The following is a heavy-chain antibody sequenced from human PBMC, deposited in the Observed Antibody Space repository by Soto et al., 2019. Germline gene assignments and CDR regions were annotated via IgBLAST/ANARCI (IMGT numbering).Heavy chain of an antibody. CDR3: ARGDTEYNWFDP. D-gene: IGHD2-21*01. J-gene: IGHJ5*02. V-gene: IGHV3-30-3*01. CDR1: GFTFSSYA. Sequence: QVQLVESGGGVVQPGRSLRLSCAASGFTFSSYAMHWVRQAPGKGLEWVAVISYDGSNKYYADSVKGRFTISRDNSKNTLYLQMNSLRAEDTAVYYCARGDTEYNWFDPWGQGTLVTVSS. CDR2: ISYDGSNK.